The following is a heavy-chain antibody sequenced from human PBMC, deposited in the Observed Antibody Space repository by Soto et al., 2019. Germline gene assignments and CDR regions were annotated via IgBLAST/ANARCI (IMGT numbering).Heavy chain of an antibody. CDR3: ARGGFYDSSGARNYYYYGMNV. J-gene: IGHJ6*02. D-gene: IGHD3-22*01. V-gene: IGHV1-18*01. CDR1: GYTFTSYG. Sequence: GASVKVSCKASGYTFTSYGINWVRQAPGQGLEWLGWISAYDGYTNYAQILQGRVSMTTDTSTKTAYIDLRSLRSDDTAMYYCARGGFYDSSGARNYYYYGMNVWGQGTTVTVSS. CDR2: ISAYDGYT.